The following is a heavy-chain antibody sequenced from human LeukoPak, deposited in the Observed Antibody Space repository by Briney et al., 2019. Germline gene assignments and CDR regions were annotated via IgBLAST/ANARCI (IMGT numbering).Heavy chain of an antibody. V-gene: IGHV1-18*01. J-gene: IGHJ4*02. CDR2: ISAYNGNT. CDR1: GYTFTSYG. Sequence: ASVKVSCKASGYTFTSYGISWVRQAPGQGLEWMGWISAYNGNTNYAQKLQGRVTMTTDTSTSTAYMELRSLRSDDTAVYYCARDIFPVSFGELLFWNYWGQGTLVTVSS. CDR3: ARDIFPVSFGELLFWNY. D-gene: IGHD3-10*01.